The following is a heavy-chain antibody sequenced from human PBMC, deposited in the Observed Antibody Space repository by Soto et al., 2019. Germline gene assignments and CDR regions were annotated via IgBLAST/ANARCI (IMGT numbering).Heavy chain of an antibody. CDR3: AKSPGGVTNLYYFDY. V-gene: IGHV3-23*01. D-gene: IGHD3-16*01. CDR2: ISGSGGST. CDR1: GFTFSSYA. Sequence: PGGSLRLSCAASGFTFSSYAMSWVRQAPGKGLEWVSAISGSGGSTYYADSVKGRFTISRDNSKNTLYLQMNSLRAEDTAVYYCAKSPGGVTNLYYFDYWGQGTLVTVSS. J-gene: IGHJ4*02.